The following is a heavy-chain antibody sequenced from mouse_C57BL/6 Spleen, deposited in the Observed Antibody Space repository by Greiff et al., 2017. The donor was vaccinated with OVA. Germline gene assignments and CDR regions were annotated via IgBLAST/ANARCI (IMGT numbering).Heavy chain of an antibody. J-gene: IGHJ2*01. CDR1: GYTFTSYW. Sequence: QVQLQQPGPELVKPGASVKLSCKASGYTFTSYWMHWVKQRPGQGLEWIGNINPSNGGTNYNEKFKSKATLTVDKSSSTAYMQLSSLTSEDSAVYYCASHYNGSSYENYFDYWGQGTTLTVSS. D-gene: IGHD1-1*01. CDR3: ASHYNGSSYENYFDY. CDR2: INPSNGGT. V-gene: IGHV1-53*01.